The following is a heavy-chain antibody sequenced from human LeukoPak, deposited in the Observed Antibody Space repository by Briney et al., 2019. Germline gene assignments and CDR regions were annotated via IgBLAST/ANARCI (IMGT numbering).Heavy chain of an antibody. D-gene: IGHD1-26*01. CDR2: IREDGTEK. CDR3: AKHVGISF. Sequence: GGSLRLSCIASRFTSSGAWMTWVRQAPGKVLEWVANIREDGTEKNYVNSVEGRFTIFRHNDENSLFLQVSNVRGNETPIYYYAKHVGISFWGKGTLVTVSS. V-gene: IGHV3-7*01. CDR1: RFTSSGAW. J-gene: IGHJ4*02.